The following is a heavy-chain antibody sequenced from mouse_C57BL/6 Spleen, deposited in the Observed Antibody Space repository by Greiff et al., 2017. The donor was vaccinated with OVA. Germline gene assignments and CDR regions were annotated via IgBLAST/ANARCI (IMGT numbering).Heavy chain of an antibody. V-gene: IGHV1-81*01. CDR3: AREGTYYSNNWYFDV. D-gene: IGHD2-5*01. J-gene: IGHJ1*03. Sequence: VQLQQSGAELVRPGASVKLSCKASGYTFTSYGISWVKQRTGQGLEWIGEIYPRSGNTYYNEKFKGKATLTADKSSSTAYMELRSLTSEDSAFYFCAREGTYYSNNWYFDVWGTGTTVTVSS. CDR2: IYPRSGNT. CDR1: GYTFTSYG.